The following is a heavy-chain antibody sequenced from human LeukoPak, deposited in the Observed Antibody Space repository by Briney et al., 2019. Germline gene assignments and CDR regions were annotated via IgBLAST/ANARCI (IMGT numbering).Heavy chain of an antibody. D-gene: IGHD6-13*01. V-gene: IGHV1-69*04. CDR2: IIPILGIA. CDR3: ARELDGIAAAGTPGYYYYGMDV. J-gene: IGHJ6*02. CDR1: GGTFSSYA. Sequence: GASVKVSCTASGGTFSSYAISWVRPAPGQGLEWMGRIIPILGIANYAQKFQGRVTITADKSTSTAYMELSSLRSEDTAVYYCARELDGIAAAGTPGYYYYGMDVWGQGTTVTVSS.